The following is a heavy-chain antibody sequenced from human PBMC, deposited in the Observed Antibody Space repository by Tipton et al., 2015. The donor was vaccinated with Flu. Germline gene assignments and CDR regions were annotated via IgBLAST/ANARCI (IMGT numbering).Heavy chain of an antibody. CDR1: GGSISGYY. V-gene: IGHV4-4*07. CDR2: IDNSGST. J-gene: IGHJ5*02. CDR3: ARRSTAGPYNWFGP. Sequence: GLVKPSETLSLTCTVSGGSISGYYWSWIRQPAGKGLEWIGRIDNSGSTNYNPSLKSRVTMSGDTSKNQFSLKLSSVTAADTAVYYCARRSTAGPYNWFGPWGQGTLVTVSS. D-gene: IGHD6-13*01.